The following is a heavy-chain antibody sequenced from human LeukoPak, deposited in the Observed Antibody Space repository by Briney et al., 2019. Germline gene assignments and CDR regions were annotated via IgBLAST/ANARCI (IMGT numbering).Heavy chain of an antibody. CDR3: ARVGVSGRIAAAGTHFQH. CDR2: INPSGGST. CDR1: GYTFTSYY. J-gene: IGHJ1*01. D-gene: IGHD6-13*01. V-gene: IGHV1-46*01. Sequence: ASVKVSCKASGYTFTSYYMHWVRQAPGQGLEWTGIINPSGGSTSYAQKFQGRVTMTRDTSTSTVYMELSSLRSEDTAVYYCARVGVSGRIAAAGTHFQHWGQGTLVTVSS.